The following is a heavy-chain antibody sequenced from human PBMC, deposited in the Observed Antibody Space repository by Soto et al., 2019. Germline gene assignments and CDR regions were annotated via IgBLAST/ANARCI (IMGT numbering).Heavy chain of an antibody. CDR1: GGSISGSDYY. CDR3: ASPYYDILTGQYPRDY. J-gene: IGHJ4*02. V-gene: IGHV4-30-4*01. Sequence: SETLSLTCTVSGGSISGSDYYRSWVRQPPGKGLEWIGYIYYSGSTYYNPSLKSRVTISIDTSKNQFSLKLSSVTAADTAVYYCASPYYDILTGQYPRDYWGQGTQVTVYS. D-gene: IGHD3-9*01. CDR2: IYYSGST.